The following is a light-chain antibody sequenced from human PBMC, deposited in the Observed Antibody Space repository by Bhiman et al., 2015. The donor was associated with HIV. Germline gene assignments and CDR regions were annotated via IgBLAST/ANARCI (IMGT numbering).Light chain of an antibody. V-gene: IGLV1-51*01. Sequence: QSVLTQPPSVSAAPGQTVTISCSGSFSNIETNYVSWYQQLPGTAPKLLIYDNNKRPSGIPDRFSGSKSGTSATLGITGLQTGDEADYYCGTWDNSLSTGGVFGTGTKVTVL. CDR1: FSNIETNY. CDR3: GTWDNSLSTGGV. J-gene: IGLJ1*01. CDR2: DNN.